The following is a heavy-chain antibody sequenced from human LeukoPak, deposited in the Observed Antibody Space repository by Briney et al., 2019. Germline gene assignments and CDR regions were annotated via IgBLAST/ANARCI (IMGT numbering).Heavy chain of an antibody. D-gene: IGHD6-13*01. CDR2: INPNSGGT. J-gene: IGHJ4*02. CDR3: ARDPYSSSWVDY. CDR1: VYTFTGYY. Sequence: ASVKVSCKASVYTFTGYYMHWVRQAPGQGLEWMGWINPNSGGTNYAQKFQGRVTMTRDTSISTAYMELSRLRSDDTAVYYCARDPYSSSWVDYWGQGTLVTVSS. V-gene: IGHV1-2*02.